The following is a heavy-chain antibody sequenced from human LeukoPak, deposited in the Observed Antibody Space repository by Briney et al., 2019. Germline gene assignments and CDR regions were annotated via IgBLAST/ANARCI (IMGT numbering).Heavy chain of an antibody. J-gene: IGHJ4*02. V-gene: IGHV4-38-2*02. CDR2: IYHSGST. D-gene: IGHD1-26*01. CDR1: GYSISSGYY. CDR3: ARDIVGATPQNYFDY. Sequence: PSETLSLTCTVSGYSISSGYYWGWIRQPPGKGLEWIGSIYHSGSTYYNPSLKSRVTISVDTSKNQFSLKLSSVTAADTAVYYCARDIVGATPQNYFDYWGQGTLVTVSS.